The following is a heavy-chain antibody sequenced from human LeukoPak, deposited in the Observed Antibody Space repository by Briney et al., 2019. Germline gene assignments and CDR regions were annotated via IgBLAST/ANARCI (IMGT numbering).Heavy chain of an antibody. Sequence: PSETLSLTCTVSGGSMSSYYWSWIRQPPGKGLEWTGYIYYSGSTNYNPSLKSRVTISVDTSKNQFSLKLSSVTAADTAVYYCARDRWFGPPYYYYYMDVWGKGTTVTISS. D-gene: IGHD3-10*01. J-gene: IGHJ6*03. CDR2: IYYSGST. V-gene: IGHV4-59*01. CDR3: ARDRWFGPPYYYYYMDV. CDR1: GGSMSSYY.